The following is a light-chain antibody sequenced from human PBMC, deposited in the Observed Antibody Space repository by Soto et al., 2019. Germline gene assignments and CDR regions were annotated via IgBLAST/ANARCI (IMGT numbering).Light chain of an antibody. Sequence: EIVMTQSPATLSVSPGARATLSCRASQSVSSNLAWYQQKPGQAPRLLIYGASTRATGIPVRVSGSGSGTEFTLTISSLQSEDFAVYYCQQYNNWPPWTFGQGTKVEIK. CDR2: GAS. CDR1: QSVSSN. CDR3: QQYNNWPPWT. V-gene: IGKV3-15*01. J-gene: IGKJ1*01.